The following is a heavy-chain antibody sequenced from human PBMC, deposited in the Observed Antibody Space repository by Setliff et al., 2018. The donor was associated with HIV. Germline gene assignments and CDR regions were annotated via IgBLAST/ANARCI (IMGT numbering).Heavy chain of an antibody. D-gene: IGHD6-13*01. Sequence: PGESLKISCKGSGYSFTSNWIGWVRQMPGKGLEWMGIIYPGDSDARYSPSFQGQVTISADKSISTAYLQTNSLRAEDTAVYYCARSRAAGFDYWGQGTLVTVSS. J-gene: IGHJ4*02. CDR2: IYPGDSDA. CDR3: ARSRAAGFDY. CDR1: GYSFTSNW. V-gene: IGHV5-51*01.